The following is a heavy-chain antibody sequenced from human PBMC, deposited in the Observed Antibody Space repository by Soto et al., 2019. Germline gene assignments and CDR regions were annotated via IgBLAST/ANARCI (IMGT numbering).Heavy chain of an antibody. Sequence: EVQLLKSGGGLVQPGGSLRLSCAASGFTFSSYAMSWVRQARGKGLEWVSAISGSGGGTYYADSVKGRFTISRDNSKNTLYLQVNSLRAEDTAVYYCAILGLYDSSAYGSWGQGTLVTVSS. D-gene: IGHD3-22*01. CDR3: AILGLYDSSAYGS. V-gene: IGHV3-23*01. CDR2: ISGSGGGT. J-gene: IGHJ4*02. CDR1: GFTFSSYA.